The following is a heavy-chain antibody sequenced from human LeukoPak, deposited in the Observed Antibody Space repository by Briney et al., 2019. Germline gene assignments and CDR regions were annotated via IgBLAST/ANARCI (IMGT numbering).Heavy chain of an antibody. V-gene: IGHV4-31*03. Sequence: PSETLSLTCTVSGGSISSGGYYWSWIRQHPGKGLEWIGYIYYSGSTYYNPSLKSRVTISVDTSKNQFSLKLSSVTAADTAVHYCARYGIARYYYYGMDVWGQGTTVTVSS. CDR1: GGSISSGGYY. CDR3: ARYGIARYYYYGMDV. CDR2: IYYSGST. J-gene: IGHJ6*02. D-gene: IGHD6-13*01.